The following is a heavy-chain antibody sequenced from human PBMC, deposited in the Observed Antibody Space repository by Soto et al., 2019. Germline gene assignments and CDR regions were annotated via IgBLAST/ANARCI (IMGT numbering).Heavy chain of an antibody. V-gene: IGHV4-34*01. CDR3: ARGRGASSGWYRRIPDY. CDR1: GGSFSGYY. Sequence: SETLSLTCAVYGGSFSGYYWSWIRQPPGKGLEWIGEINHSGSTNYNPSLKSRVTISVDTSKNQFSLKLSSVTAADTAVYYCARGRGASSGWYRRIPDYWGQGTLVTVSS. D-gene: IGHD6-19*01. J-gene: IGHJ4*02. CDR2: INHSGST.